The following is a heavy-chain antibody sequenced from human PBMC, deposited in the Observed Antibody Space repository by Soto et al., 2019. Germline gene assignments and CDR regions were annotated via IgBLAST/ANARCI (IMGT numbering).Heavy chain of an antibody. CDR2: INAGNGNT. Sequence: ASVKVSCKASGYTFTSYAMHWVRQAPGQRLEWMGWINAGNGNTKYSQKFQGRVTITRDTSASTAYMELSSLRSEDTAVYYCARVRRILTGYYTNNGMDVWGQGTTVTVSS. J-gene: IGHJ6*02. CDR1: GYTFTSYA. CDR3: ARVRRILTGYYTNNGMDV. D-gene: IGHD3-9*01. V-gene: IGHV1-3*01.